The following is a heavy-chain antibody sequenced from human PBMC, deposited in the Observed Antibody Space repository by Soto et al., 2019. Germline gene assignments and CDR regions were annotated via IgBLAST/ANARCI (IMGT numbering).Heavy chain of an antibody. CDR3: ARGRRCSGGSCYANYYYGMDV. J-gene: IGHJ6*02. CDR2: IIPVFGTS. Sequence: QVQLVQSGAEVKKPGSSVKVSCKASGGTFSGYAISWVRQAPGQGLEWMGGIIPVFGTSNYAQTFQGRVTRTADESTSTAYMELSSLRAEDTAVYYCARGRRCSGGSCYANYYYGMDVWGQGTTVTVSS. V-gene: IGHV1-69*12. D-gene: IGHD2-15*01. CDR1: GGTFSGYA.